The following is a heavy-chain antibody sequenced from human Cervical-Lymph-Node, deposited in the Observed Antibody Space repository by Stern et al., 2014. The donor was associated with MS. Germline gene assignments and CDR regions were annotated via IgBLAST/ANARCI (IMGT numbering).Heavy chain of an antibody. CDR1: GYSFTGYY. CDR2: INPNSGVA. Sequence: QMQLVQSGAEVKKPGASVRLSCQASGYSFTGYYIHWVRQAPGQGLQWMGRINPNSGVANYAQISQARVTMTRDRSTTTVYMELSNLTSGDAAIYYCARGRLGQLTLDFWGEGTQVTVSS. D-gene: IGHD1-1*01. CDR3: ARGRLGQLTLDF. V-gene: IGHV1-2*06. J-gene: IGHJ4*02.